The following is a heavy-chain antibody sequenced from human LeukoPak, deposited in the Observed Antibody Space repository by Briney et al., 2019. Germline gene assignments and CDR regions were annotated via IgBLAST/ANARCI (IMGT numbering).Heavy chain of an antibody. J-gene: IGHJ4*02. CDR3: AGHHPRNTVDF. D-gene: IGHD2/OR15-2a*01. CDR1: GGSISNSGYF. V-gene: IGHV4-61*05. CDR2: ISDIGSI. Sequence: SETLSLTCTVSGGSISNSGYFWGWIRQPPGKGLEWIAYISDIGSINYNPSLKSRVTISLDTSKNQFSLKLSSVTAADTAVYYCAGHHPRNTVDFWGQGTLVTVSS.